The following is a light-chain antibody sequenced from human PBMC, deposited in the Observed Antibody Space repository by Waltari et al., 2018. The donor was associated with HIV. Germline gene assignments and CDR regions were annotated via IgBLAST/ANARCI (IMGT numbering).Light chain of an antibody. CDR2: EVT. Sequence: QSALTQPASVSGSPGRSITIPCTGPSFDVGDYNYVPWYQQHPGKAPKLLIYEVTNRPSGVSNRFSGSKSGNTASLTISGLQAEDEADYYCISYRSGFTLMFGGGTKLTVL. V-gene: IGLV2-14*01. CDR3: ISYRSGFTLM. CDR1: SFDVGDYNY. J-gene: IGLJ3*02.